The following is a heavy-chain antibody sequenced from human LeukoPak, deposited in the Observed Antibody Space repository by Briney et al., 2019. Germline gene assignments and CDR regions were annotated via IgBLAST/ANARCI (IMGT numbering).Heavy chain of an antibody. CDR3: AREGYDVGGYQRFLDY. J-gene: IGHJ4*02. V-gene: IGHV3-53*04. Sequence: GGSLRLSCAASGLTVSSNYITWVRQPPGKGLEWVSVLHAAGGTYYADSVKGRFTISRHISKNTVYLQMNSLRAEDAAVYYCAREGYDVGGYQRFLDYWGRGTLATVSS. CDR2: LHAAGGT. CDR1: GLTVSSNY. D-gene: IGHD3-22*01.